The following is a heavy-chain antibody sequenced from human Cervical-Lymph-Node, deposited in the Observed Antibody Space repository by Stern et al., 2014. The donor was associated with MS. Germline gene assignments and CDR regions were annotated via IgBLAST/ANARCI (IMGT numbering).Heavy chain of an antibody. V-gene: IGHV4-61*02. J-gene: IGHJ4*02. D-gene: IGHD3-22*01. CDR2: IYVRGHT. Sequence: QVQLVESGPGLVKPSQTLSLTCTVSGVSITSSSFYWTWIRQPAGKGLEWIGRIYVRGHTDYNPSLKGRVTMSLDASKNQFSLELTSVTADDTAVYYCARQAGCYDNSAYYNYWGQGTLVTVSS. CDR1: GVSITSSSFY. CDR3: ARQAGCYDNSAYYNY.